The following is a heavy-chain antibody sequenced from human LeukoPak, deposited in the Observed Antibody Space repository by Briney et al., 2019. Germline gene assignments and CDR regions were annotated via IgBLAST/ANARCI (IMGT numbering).Heavy chain of an antibody. Sequence: SETLSLTCTVSGASISSSSYYWGWIRQPPGKGLEWIGSMYYSGNTYYNPSLKSRVTISVDTSKNQFSLKLSSVTAADTAVYYCARPRIVGATSAFDIWGQGTMVTVSS. D-gene: IGHD1-26*01. CDR1: GASISSSSYY. V-gene: IGHV4-39*07. CDR3: ARPRIVGATSAFDI. CDR2: MYYSGNT. J-gene: IGHJ3*02.